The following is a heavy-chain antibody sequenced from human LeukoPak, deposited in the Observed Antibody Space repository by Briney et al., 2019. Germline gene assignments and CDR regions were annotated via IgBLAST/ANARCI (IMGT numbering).Heavy chain of an antibody. J-gene: IGHJ4*02. Sequence: GESLKISCKGSGYSFTSYWIAWVRQMPGKGLEWMGIIYPGDSEIRYSPSFQGQVTISADKSISTAYLQWSSLEASDTAMYYCARHRDGYNHDYWGQGTLVTVSS. CDR1: GYSFTSYW. V-gene: IGHV5-51*01. CDR2: IYPGDSEI. D-gene: IGHD5-24*01. CDR3: ARHRDGYNHDY.